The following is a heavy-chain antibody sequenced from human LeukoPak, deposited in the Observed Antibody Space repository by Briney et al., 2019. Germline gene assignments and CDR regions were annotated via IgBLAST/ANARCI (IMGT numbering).Heavy chain of an antibody. V-gene: IGHV5-51*01. CDR1: GYSFITYW. J-gene: IGHJ4*02. Sequence: GESLKISCKGSGYSFITYWIGWVRQMPGKGLGWMGIIYPGDSDTRYSPSFRGQVTISADKSISTAFLQWSSLKASDTAMYYCARGYTYGLFDYWGQGTLVTVSS. CDR3: ARGYTYGLFDY. D-gene: IGHD5-18*01. CDR2: IYPGDSDT.